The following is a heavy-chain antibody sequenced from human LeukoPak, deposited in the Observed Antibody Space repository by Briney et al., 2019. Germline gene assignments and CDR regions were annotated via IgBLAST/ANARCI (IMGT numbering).Heavy chain of an antibody. J-gene: IGHJ3*02. D-gene: IGHD2-2*01. CDR3: AKASPAAMGAFDI. CDR2: ISYDGSNK. V-gene: IGHV3-30*18. Sequence: GGSLRLSCAASGFTFSSYGMHWVRQAPGKGLEWVAVISYDGSNKYYADSVKGRFTISRDNSKNTLYLQMNSLRAEDTAVYYCAKASPAAMGAFDIWGQGTMVTVSS. CDR1: GFTFSSYG.